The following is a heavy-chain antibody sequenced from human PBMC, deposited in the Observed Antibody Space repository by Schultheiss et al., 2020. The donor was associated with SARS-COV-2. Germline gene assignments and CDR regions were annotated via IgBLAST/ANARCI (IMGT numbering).Heavy chain of an antibody. CDR2: ISYDGSNK. Sequence: GGSLRLSCAASGFTFSSYAMHWVRQAPGKGLEWVAVISYDGSNKYYADSVKGRFTISRDNSKNTLYLQMNSLRAEDTAVYYCARDLRRSNWNYFFSVGPYYYYMDVWGKGTTVTVSS. J-gene: IGHJ6*03. CDR3: ARDLRRSNWNYFFSVGPYYYYMDV. D-gene: IGHD1-7*01. CDR1: GFTFSSYA. V-gene: IGHV3-30*01.